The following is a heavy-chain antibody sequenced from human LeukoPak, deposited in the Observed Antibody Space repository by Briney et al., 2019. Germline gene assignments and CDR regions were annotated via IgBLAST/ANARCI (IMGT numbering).Heavy chain of an antibody. CDR3: ARDGGHQLLIGNWSDP. V-gene: IGHV3-21*04. D-gene: IGHD2-2*01. Sequence: PGGSLRLSCAASGFTFSRNSMNWVRQAPGKGLEWVSSISSSSSYIYYADSVKGRFTISRDNARNSLYLQMNSLRAEDTAVYYCARDGGHQLLIGNWSDPWGRGTLVTVSS. J-gene: IGHJ5*02. CDR2: ISSSSSYI. CDR1: GFTFSRNS.